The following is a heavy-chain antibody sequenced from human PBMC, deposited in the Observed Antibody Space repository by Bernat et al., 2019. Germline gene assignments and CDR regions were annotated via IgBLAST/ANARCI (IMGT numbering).Heavy chain of an antibody. V-gene: IGHV1-69*02. CDR1: GGTFSSYT. J-gene: IGHJ4*02. D-gene: IGHD2-2*01. CDR3: ARAPGGYCSSTSCHNIYY. CDR2: IIPILGIA. Sequence: QVQLVQSGAEVKKPGSSVKVSCKASGGTFSSYTISWVRQAPGQGLEWMGRIIPILGIANYAQKFQGRVTITADKSTSTAYMELSSLRSEDTAVYYCARAPGGYCSSTSCHNIYYWGEGTLVTVSS.